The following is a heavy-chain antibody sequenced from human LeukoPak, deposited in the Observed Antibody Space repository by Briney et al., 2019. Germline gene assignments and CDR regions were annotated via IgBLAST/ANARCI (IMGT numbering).Heavy chain of an antibody. CDR1: GYTFTSYG. J-gene: IGHJ4*02. D-gene: IGHD3-9*01. CDR3: ARAAGFDWFSDFDY. V-gene: IGHV1-18*01. Sequence: GASAKVSCKASGYTFTSYGITWVRQAPGQGLEWMGWISAYKGNTNYAQKLQGRVTMTTDTSTSTTYTELRSLRSDDTAVYYCARAAGFDWFSDFDYWGQGTLVTVSS. CDR2: ISAYKGNT.